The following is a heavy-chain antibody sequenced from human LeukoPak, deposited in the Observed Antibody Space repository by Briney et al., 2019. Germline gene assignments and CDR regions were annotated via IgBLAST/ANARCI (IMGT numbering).Heavy chain of an antibody. CDR3: ARGDAFSGDH. Sequence: PGGSLRLSCAVSGFSFTNFWTSWVRRAPGRGLEWVANIHPEGNEKYHVESVKGRFTISRDNTKNLLFLQMNGLRVEDTAVYYCARGDAFSGDHWGQGTLVTVSS. CDR1: GFSFTNFW. V-gene: IGHV3-7*04. CDR2: IHPEGNEK. J-gene: IGHJ4*02.